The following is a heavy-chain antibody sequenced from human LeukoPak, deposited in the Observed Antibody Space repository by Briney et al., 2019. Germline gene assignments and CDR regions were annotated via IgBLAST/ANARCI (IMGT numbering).Heavy chain of an antibody. CDR1: GGSISSGGYS. Sequence: SETLSLTCAVSGGSISSGGYSWSWIRQPPGKGLGWIGYIYHSGSTYYNPSLKSRVTISVDRSKNQFSLKLSSVTAADTAVYYCAREPMVRGVMGFVDIWGQGTMVTVSS. V-gene: IGHV4-30-2*01. D-gene: IGHD3-10*01. CDR2: IYHSGST. CDR3: AREPMVRGVMGFVDI. J-gene: IGHJ3*02.